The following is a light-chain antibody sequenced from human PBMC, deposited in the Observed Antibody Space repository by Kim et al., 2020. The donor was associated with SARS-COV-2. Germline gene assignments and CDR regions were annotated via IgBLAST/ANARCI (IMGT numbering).Light chain of an antibody. CDR2: GAS. Sequence: VSPGESATLSCRASQRVSRNLAWYQQKPGQAPRLLIYGASIRAAGIPARFSGSGSGTDFTLTISGLQSEDFAVYYCQQYKDWPPYTFGQGTKLEI. CDR1: QRVSRN. V-gene: IGKV3D-15*01. J-gene: IGKJ2*01. CDR3: QQYKDWPPYT.